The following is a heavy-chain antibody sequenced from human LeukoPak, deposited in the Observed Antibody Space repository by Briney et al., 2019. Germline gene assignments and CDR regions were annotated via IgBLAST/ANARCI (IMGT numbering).Heavy chain of an antibody. CDR1: GFHFSAHG. V-gene: IGHV3-23*01. J-gene: IGHJ4*02. D-gene: IGHD6-13*01. CDR3: AREGIAAAGTDY. CDR2: ISPSGDIT. Sequence: PGGSLRLSCAASGFHFSAHGMNWIRQAPGKGLEWVSGISPSGDITYYADSVMGRFTISRDNAKNSLYLQMNSLRAEDTAVYYCAREGIAAAGTDYWGQGALVTVSS.